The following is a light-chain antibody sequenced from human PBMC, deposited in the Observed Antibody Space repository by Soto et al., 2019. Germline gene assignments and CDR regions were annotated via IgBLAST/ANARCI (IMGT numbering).Light chain of an antibody. V-gene: IGKV1-39*01. Sequence: DIQMTQSPSSLSASVGDRVTITCRASQSISGYLNWYQQKPGKALKLLIYTTSNLESGVPSRFSGSDSGTDFTLTISSLQHEDLATYDCQQSYSFPHTFGQGTKVEI. CDR1: QSISGY. CDR2: TTS. J-gene: IGKJ1*01. CDR3: QQSYSFPHT.